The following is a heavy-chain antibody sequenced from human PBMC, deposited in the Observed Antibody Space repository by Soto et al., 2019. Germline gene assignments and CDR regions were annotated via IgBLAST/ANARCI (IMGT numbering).Heavy chain of an antibody. CDR2: LSYAGSNK. V-gene: IGHV3-30*18. CDR3: AKTRVDQPSDAFDI. Sequence: QVQLLESGGGVVQPGRSLRLSCAASGFTFSSYGMHWVRQAPGQGLEWVAVLSYAGSNKYYADSVKGRFTISRDNSKNTLYLQMNSLRAEDTAVYYCAKTRVDQPSDAFDIWGPGTIVTGSS. CDR1: GFTFSSYG. J-gene: IGHJ3*02. D-gene: IGHD2-2*01.